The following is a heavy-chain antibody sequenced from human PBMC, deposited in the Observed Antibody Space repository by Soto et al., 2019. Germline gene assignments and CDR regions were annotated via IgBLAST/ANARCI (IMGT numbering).Heavy chain of an antibody. CDR3: ARDWGHYYGSGSFPSPHPSDI. D-gene: IGHD3-10*01. Sequence: QVQLVQSGAEVKKPGASVKVSCKASGYTFTDYYLHWVRQAPGQGLEWMGWINPNSGGTHYAQKFQGWVTMTRHTSITTAYMELNRLTSDDTAVYYCARDWGHYYGSGSFPSPHPSDIWGQGTLVTVSS. CDR1: GYTFTDYY. CDR2: INPNSGGT. J-gene: IGHJ4*02. V-gene: IGHV1-2*04.